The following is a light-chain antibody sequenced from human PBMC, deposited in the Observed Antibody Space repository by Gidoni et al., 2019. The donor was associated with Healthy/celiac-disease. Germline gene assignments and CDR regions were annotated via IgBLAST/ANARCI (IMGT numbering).Light chain of an antibody. Sequence: EIVMTQSPDSLAVSLGERATINCKSSQSVLYSSNNKNYLAWYQQKPGQPPKLLIYWASTRESGVPDRFSGSGSGTDFTLTISILQAEDVAVYYCQQYYSTPRTFGQGTKVEIK. CDR1: QSVLYSSNNKNY. CDR2: WAS. J-gene: IGKJ1*01. CDR3: QQYYSTPRT. V-gene: IGKV4-1*01.